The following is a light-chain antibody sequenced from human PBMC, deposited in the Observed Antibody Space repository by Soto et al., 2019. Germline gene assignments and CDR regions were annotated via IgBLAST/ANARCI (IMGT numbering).Light chain of an antibody. CDR1: QSVTYN. CDR3: QQYNIWPTIS. V-gene: IGKV3-15*01. Sequence: ETMLTQSPATLSASPGERVTLSCRATQSVTYNLAWYQQKPGQAPRLLIYGASTRATGVPARFSGSGSGTEFTLTISSLQSEDFAVYYCQQYNIWPTISSGQGTRLEI. CDR2: GAS. J-gene: IGKJ5*01.